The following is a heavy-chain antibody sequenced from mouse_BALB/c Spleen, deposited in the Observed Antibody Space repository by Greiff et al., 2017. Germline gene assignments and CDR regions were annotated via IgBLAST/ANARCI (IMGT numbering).Heavy chain of an antibody. CDR3: ARDRYGNYGGFAY. V-gene: IGHV2-6-7*01. CDR2: IWGDGST. D-gene: IGHD2-10*02. CDR1: GFSLTGYG. J-gene: IGHJ3*01. Sequence: QVQLKESGPGLVAPSQSLSITCTVSGFSLTGYGVNWVRQPPGKGLEWLGMIWGDGSTDYNSALKSRLSISKDHSKSQVFLKMNSLQTDDTARYYCARDRYGNYGGFAYWGQGTLVTVSA.